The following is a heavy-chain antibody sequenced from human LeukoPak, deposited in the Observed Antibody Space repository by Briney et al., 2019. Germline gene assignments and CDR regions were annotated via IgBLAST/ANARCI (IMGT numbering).Heavy chain of an antibody. V-gene: IGHV2-5*01. D-gene: IGHD4-17*01. J-gene: IGHJ3*02. CDR2: IYWNDDK. CDR1: GFSLSTSGVG. CDR3: AHSGTVTTPHDAFDI. Sequence: QSGPTLVNPTQTLTLTCTFSGFSLSTSGVGVGWIRQPPGKALEWLALIYWNDDKRYSPSLKSRRTITKATSKNQVVLTMTNMAPVDTATYYCAHSGTVTTPHDAFDIWGQGTMVTVSS.